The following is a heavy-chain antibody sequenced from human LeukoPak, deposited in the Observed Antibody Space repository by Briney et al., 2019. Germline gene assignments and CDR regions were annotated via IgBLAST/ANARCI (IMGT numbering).Heavy chain of an antibody. V-gene: IGHV3-11*04. D-gene: IGHD6-6*01. CDR1: GFTFSDYY. J-gene: IGHJ6*03. CDR2: ISSSGSTI. Sequence: GGSLRLSCAASGFTFSDYYMSWLRQAPGKGLEWVSYISSSGSTIYYADSVKGRFTISRDNAKNSLYLQMNSLRAEDTAVYYCARGAARRYYYYYYMDVWGKGTTVTVSS. CDR3: ARGAARRYYYYYYMDV.